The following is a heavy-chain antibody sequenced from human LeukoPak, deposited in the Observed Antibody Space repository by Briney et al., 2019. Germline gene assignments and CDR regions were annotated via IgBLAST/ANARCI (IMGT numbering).Heavy chain of an antibody. CDR1: GGSISSGDYY. CDR2: IYYSGST. J-gene: IGHJ4*02. Sequence: SETLSLTCTVSGGSISSGDYYWSWIRQPPGKGLEWIGYIYYSGSTYYNPSLKSRVTISVDTSKNQFSLKLSSVTAADTAVYYCARVGSSGYLRYYFDYWGQGTLVTASS. CDR3: ARVGSSGYLRYYFDY. D-gene: IGHD3-22*01. V-gene: IGHV4-30-4*08.